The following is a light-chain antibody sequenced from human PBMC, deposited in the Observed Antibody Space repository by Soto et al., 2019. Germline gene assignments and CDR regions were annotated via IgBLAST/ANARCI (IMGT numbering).Light chain of an antibody. CDR1: SSNIGGNT. CDR3: AAWDDSLNEGV. CDR2: GNN. V-gene: IGLV1-44*01. J-gene: IGLJ1*01. Sequence: QSALTQPPSASGTPGQGVTISCSGSSSNIGGNTVNWYQQLPGTAPKLLIYGNNQRPSGVPDRFSGSKSGTSASLAINGLQSEDEADYYCAAWDDSLNEGVFGTGTKVTVL.